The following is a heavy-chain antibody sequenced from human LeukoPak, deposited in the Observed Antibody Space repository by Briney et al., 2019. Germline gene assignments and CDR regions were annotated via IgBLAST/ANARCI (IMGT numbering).Heavy chain of an antibody. V-gene: IGHV3-7*01. CDR2: IKHDGSDK. D-gene: IGHD3-10*01. CDR1: GFTFSTYW. CDR3: ARDNLDRGADYY. Sequence: GGSLRLSCAASGFTFSTYWLTWVRQAPGKGLEWVANIKHDGSDKNYVDSVKGRFTISRDNAKNSVYLQMNSLRAEDTAVYYCARDNLDRGADYYWGQGTLVTVSS. J-gene: IGHJ4*02.